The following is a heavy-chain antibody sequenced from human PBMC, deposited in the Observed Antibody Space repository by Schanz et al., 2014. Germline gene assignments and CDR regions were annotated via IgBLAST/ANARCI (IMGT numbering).Heavy chain of an antibody. Sequence: QVQLQESGPGLVKSSETLSLTCTVSGGSISSFYWGWIRQPAGKGLEWIGRIYTSGSTNYNPSLKSRGPMSVDTSKTQFSLRLSSVTAADTAVYYCARYTGAYFDYWGQGTLVTVSS. CDR2: IYTSGST. J-gene: IGHJ4*02. CDR1: GGSISSFY. V-gene: IGHV4-4*07. D-gene: IGHD1-26*01. CDR3: ARYTGAYFDY.